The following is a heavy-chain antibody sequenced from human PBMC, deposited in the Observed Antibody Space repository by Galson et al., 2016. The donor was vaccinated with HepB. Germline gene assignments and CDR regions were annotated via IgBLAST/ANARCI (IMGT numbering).Heavy chain of an antibody. CDR1: GYRFTAFW. Sequence: QSGAEVKKPGESLKISCQVSGYRFTAFWIGWVRQMPGKGLEWMGIIYPGDSDTRYSPSFQGPVTISADKSINTAYLQWSSLKASDTAVYYCARPASGHSSSLDYWGQGTLVTVSS. V-gene: IGHV5-51*01. D-gene: IGHD6-13*01. CDR2: IYPGDSDT. CDR3: ARPASGHSSSLDY. J-gene: IGHJ4*02.